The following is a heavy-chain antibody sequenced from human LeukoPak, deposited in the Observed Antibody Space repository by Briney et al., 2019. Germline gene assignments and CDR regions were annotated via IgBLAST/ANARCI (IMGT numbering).Heavy chain of an antibody. Sequence: ASVKVSCKASGHTFTAYYMFWVRQAPGQGLEWMGWINPSSGGTNYAPKFQGRVTMTRNTSISTAYMELSSLRSEDTAVYYCARDDDYGAPTEYFQHWGQGTLVTVSS. V-gene: IGHV1-2*02. D-gene: IGHD4-17*01. J-gene: IGHJ1*01. CDR3: ARDDDYGAPTEYFQH. CDR2: INPSSGGT. CDR1: GHTFTAYY.